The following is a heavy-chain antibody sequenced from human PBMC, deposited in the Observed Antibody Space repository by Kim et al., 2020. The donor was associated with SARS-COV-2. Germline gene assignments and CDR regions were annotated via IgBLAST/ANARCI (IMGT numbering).Heavy chain of an antibody. D-gene: IGHD1-26*01. CDR2: IYYSGST. CDR3: AAVGARWAPIDY. CDR1: GGSISSSSYY. V-gene: IGHV4-39*01. Sequence: SETLSLTCTVSGGSISSSSYYWGWIRQPPGKGLEWIGSIYYSGSTYYNPSLKSRVTISVDTSKNQFSLKLSSVTAADTAVYYCAAVGARWAPIDYWGQGTLVTVSS. J-gene: IGHJ4*02.